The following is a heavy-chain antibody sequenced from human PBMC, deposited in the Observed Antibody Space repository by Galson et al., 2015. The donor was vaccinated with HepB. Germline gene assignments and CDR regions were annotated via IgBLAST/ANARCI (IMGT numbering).Heavy chain of an antibody. J-gene: IGHJ5*02. D-gene: IGHD3-22*01. CDR1: GFTFSNYA. CDR3: ARDAAAASAPVSGSGLSGWFDP. CDR2: ISSNGGYT. Sequence: SLRLSCAASGFTFSNYAMHWVRQAPGKGLEYVSAISSNGGYTNYANSVKGRFTISRDNSKNTLYLQMGSLRAEDMAVYYCARDAAAASAPVSGSGLSGWFDPWGQGTLVTVSS. V-gene: IGHV3-64*01.